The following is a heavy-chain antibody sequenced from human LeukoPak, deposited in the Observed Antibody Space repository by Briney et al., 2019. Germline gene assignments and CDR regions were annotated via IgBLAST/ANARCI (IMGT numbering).Heavy chain of an antibody. CDR1: GYTFTSYD. J-gene: IGHJ4*02. CDR3: ARRPYCGGDCYSQNFDY. D-gene: IGHD2-21*02. V-gene: IGHV1-8*01. Sequence: GASVKVSCKASGYTFTSYDINWVRQATGQGLEWMGWMNPNSGNTGYAQKFQGRVTMTRNTSISTAYMELSSLRSEDTAVYYCARRPYCGGDCYSQNFDYWGQGTLVTVSS. CDR2: MNPNSGNT.